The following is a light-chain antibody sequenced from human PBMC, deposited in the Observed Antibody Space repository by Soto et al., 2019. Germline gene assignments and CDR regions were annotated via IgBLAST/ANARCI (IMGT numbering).Light chain of an antibody. V-gene: IGLV1-47*01. CDR1: SSNIGNNY. CDR2: RND. J-gene: IGLJ1*01. CDR3: AAWDDSLSGSYV. Sequence: QSVLTQPPSASGTPGQRVTVSCSGSSSNIGNNYVFWYQHLPGTAPKLLIYRNDQRPSGVSARFSGSKSGPSASLAISGLRSEDEADYYFAAWDDSLSGSYVFGPGTQLTVL.